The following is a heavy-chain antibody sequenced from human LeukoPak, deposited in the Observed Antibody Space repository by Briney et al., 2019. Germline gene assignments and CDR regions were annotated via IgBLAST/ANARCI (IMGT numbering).Heavy chain of an antibody. CDR2: ISWNSGSI. CDR3: ARDHPEEWGYFQH. J-gene: IGHJ1*01. Sequence: GGSLRLSCAASGFTFDDYAMHWVRQAPGKGLEWVSGISWNSGSIGYADSVKGRFTISRDNAKNSLYLQMNSLRAEDTALYYCARDHPEEWGYFQHWGQGTLVTVSS. D-gene: IGHD3-3*01. V-gene: IGHV3-9*01. CDR1: GFTFDDYA.